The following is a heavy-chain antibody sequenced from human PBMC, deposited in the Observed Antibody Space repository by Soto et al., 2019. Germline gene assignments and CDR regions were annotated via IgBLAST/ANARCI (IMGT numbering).Heavy chain of an antibody. D-gene: IGHD3-22*01. CDR2: IYFSEST. CDR3: AYTDSSASQMAFDL. V-gene: IGHV4-31*03. Sequence: QLQESGPGMLKPSQTLSLTCTVSGGSITSVGYYWNWIRQIPGKGLEWIGYIYFSESTYYNPSLKSRLTISVDTSKNQFSLRLTSVTAADTAVYYCAYTDSSASQMAFDLWGQGIMVTVSS. J-gene: IGHJ3*01. CDR1: GGSITSVGYY.